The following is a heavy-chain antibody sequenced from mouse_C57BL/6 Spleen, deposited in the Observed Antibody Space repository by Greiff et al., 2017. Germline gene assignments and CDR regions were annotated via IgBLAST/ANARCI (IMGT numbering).Heavy chain of an antibody. CDR2: IDPSDSYT. Sequence: VQLQQPGAELVMPGASVKLSCKASGYTFTSYWMHWVKQRPGQGLEWIGEIDPSDSYTNYNQKFKGKSTLTVDKSSSTAYMQLSSLTSEDSAVYYCARRGSQSSRDYWGQGTSVTVSS. J-gene: IGHJ4*01. CDR3: ARRGSQSSRDY. V-gene: IGHV1-69*01. CDR1: GYTFTSYW.